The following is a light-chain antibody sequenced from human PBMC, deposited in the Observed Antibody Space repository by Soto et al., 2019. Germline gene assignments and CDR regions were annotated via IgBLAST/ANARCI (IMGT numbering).Light chain of an antibody. J-gene: IGKJ2*01. Sequence: ENVLTQSPGTVSLSPGERATLSCRASQGVTSNHLAWYQQKPGRAPRLLIYGVFNRATGIPDRFSGSGSGTDFTLTITRLEPEDSAVYFCQHYDGSPRTFGRGTKLEIK. CDR1: QGVTSNH. CDR2: GVF. CDR3: QHYDGSPRT. V-gene: IGKV3-20*01.